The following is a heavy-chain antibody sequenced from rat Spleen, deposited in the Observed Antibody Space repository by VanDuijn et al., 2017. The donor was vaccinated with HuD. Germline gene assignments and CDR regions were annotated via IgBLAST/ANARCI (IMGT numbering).Heavy chain of an antibody. D-gene: IGHD1-12*02. CDR1: GFTFSDHY. CDR3: SRRADYYDGTYFYDY. J-gene: IGHJ2*01. CDR2: ISYVGSST. Sequence: EVQLVESGGGLVQPGRSMKLSCGASGFTFSDHYMAWVRQAPKKGLEWVASISYVGSSTYYGDSVKGRFTISRDNAKSTLYLQMNSLRSEDMATYYCSRRADYYDGTYFYDYWGQGVMVTVSS. V-gene: IGHV5-22*01.